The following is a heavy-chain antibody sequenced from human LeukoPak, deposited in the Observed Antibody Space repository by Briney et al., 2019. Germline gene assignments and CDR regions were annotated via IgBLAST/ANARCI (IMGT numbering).Heavy chain of an antibody. CDR2: ISRSSIYT. J-gene: IGHJ4*02. V-gene: IGHV3-21*01. Sequence: GGSLRLSCTASGFTFSNYNMNWVRQAPGKGLGWVSSISRSSIYTYYEDSVKGRLTISRDNAKNSVYLQMNSLRAEDTAVYYCATIEAVRFHYWGQGTLVTVSS. CDR1: GFTFSNYN. D-gene: IGHD2/OR15-2a*01. CDR3: ATIEAVRFHY.